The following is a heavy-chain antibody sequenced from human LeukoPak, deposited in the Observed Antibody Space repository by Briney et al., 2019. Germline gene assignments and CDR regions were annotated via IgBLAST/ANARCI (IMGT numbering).Heavy chain of an antibody. V-gene: IGHV1-2*02. D-gene: IGHD2-8*01. CDR1: GYTFTDYY. CDR2: IHPNTGAT. J-gene: IGHJ4*02. CDR3: ARVRSYCTNGVCYWDLDY. Sequence: ASVKVSCKTSGYTFTDYYLHWVRQAPGQGLEWVGWIHPNTGATHHAQKFQGRLTMTRDTSISTAYMELSRLRSDDTAVYYCARVRSYCTNGVCYWDLDYWGQGTLVTVSS.